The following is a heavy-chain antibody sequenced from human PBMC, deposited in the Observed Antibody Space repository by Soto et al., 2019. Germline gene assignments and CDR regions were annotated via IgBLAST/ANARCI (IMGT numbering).Heavy chain of an antibody. J-gene: IGHJ4*02. Sequence: XGSRRLSCAASGFTFSDYYMSWIRQAPGKGLDWVSYISSSGSTIYYADSVKGRFTISRDNAKNSLYLQMNSLRAEDTAVYYCARDLRTYYYDSSGYPDSWGQGTLVTVSS. CDR1: GFTFSDYY. D-gene: IGHD3-22*01. CDR3: ARDLRTYYYDSSGYPDS. V-gene: IGHV3-11*01. CDR2: ISSSGSTI.